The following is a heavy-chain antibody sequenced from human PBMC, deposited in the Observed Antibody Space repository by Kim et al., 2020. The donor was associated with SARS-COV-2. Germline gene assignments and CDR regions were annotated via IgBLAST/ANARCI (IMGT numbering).Heavy chain of an antibody. D-gene: IGHD3-3*01. J-gene: IGHJ6*01. Sequence: GGSLRLSCAASGFTFSSYGMHWVRQAPGKGLEWVAVISYDGSNKYYADSVKGRFTISRDNSKNMLYLQMNSLRAEDTAVYYCAKENSWSGNYYYGMDVWG. CDR2: ISYDGSNK. CDR3: AKENSWSGNYYYGMDV. CDR1: GFTFSSYG. V-gene: IGHV3-30*18.